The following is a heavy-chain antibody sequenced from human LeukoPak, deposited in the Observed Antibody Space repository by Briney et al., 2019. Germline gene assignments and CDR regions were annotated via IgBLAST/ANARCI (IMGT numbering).Heavy chain of an antibody. CDR1: GFTFSSYE. CDR3: TGRGVDGGYVFDH. Sequence: GGSLRLSCAASGFTFSSYEMNWVRQAPGKGLEWVGRIRRKADNYATAYVASVKGRFTMSRDDSKNTAYLQMNSLETDDTAMYYCTGRGVDGGYVFDHWGQGTLVTVSS. D-gene: IGHD5-12*01. CDR2: IRRKADNYAT. J-gene: IGHJ4*02. V-gene: IGHV3-73*01.